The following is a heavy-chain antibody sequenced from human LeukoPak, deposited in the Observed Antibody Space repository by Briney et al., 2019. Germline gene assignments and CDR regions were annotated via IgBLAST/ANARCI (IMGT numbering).Heavy chain of an antibody. J-gene: IGHJ4*02. D-gene: IGHD3-22*01. V-gene: IGHV3-30*18. Sequence: GGSLRLPCAASGFTFSSHGMHWVRQAPGKGLEWVTLISSDGGDKYYADSVKGRFTISRDNSKNTLYLQMNSLRAEDTAVYYCAKWRNYYDSSGYYWGQGTLVTVSS. CDR2: ISSDGGDK. CDR3: AKWRNYYDSSGYY. CDR1: GFTFSSHG.